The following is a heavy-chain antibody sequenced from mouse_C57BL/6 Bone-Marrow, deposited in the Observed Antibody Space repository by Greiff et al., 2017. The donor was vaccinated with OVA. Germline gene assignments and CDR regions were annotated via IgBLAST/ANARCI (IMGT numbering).Heavy chain of an antibody. V-gene: IGHV2-2*01. Sequence: VQLMESGPGLVQPSQSLSITCTVSGFSLTSYGVHWVRQSPGKGLEWLGVIWRGGSTDYNAAFISRLSISKDNSKSQVFFKMNSLQADDTAIYYCARDYDFAYWGQGTLVTVSA. CDR3: ARDYDFAY. J-gene: IGHJ3*01. CDR1: GFSLTSYG. CDR2: IWRGGST. D-gene: IGHD2-4*01.